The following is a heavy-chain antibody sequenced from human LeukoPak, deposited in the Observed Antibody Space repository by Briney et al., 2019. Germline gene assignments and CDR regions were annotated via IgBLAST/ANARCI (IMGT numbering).Heavy chain of an antibody. J-gene: IGHJ4*02. CDR3: ARGSYSGSGSYFDF. Sequence: KAGGSLRLSCAASGFTFSSYSMNWVRQAPGKGLEWVSSISSSSSYISYADSVKGRFTISRDNAKNSLYLQMNSLRAEDTAVYYCARGSYSGSGSYFDFWGQGTLVTVSS. CDR2: ISSSSSYI. CDR1: GFTFSSYS. V-gene: IGHV3-21*01. D-gene: IGHD3-10*01.